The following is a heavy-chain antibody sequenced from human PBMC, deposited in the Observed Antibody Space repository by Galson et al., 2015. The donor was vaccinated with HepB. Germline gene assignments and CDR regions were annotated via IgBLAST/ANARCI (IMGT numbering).Heavy chain of an antibody. D-gene: IGHD4-17*01. CDR3: ASRTTGRESILGPDAFDI. Sequence: SLRLSCAASGFTVSSNYMSWVRRAPGKGLEWVSVIYSGGSTYYADSVKGRFTISRDNSKNTLYLQMNSLRAEDTAVYYCASRTTGRESILGPDAFDIWGQGTMVTVSS. CDR1: GFTVSSNY. CDR2: IYSGGST. J-gene: IGHJ3*02. V-gene: IGHV3-53*01.